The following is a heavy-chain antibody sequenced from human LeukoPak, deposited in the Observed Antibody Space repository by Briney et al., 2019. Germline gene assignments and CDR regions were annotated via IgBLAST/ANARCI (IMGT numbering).Heavy chain of an antibody. CDR3: ARATTVTTKSSGY. CDR2: MNPNSGNT. V-gene: IGHV1-8*02. Sequence: ASVKVSCKASGYTLTGYYMHWVRQAPGQGLEWMGWMNPNSGNTGYAQKFQGRVTMTRNTSISTAYMELSSLRSEDTAVYYCARATTVTTKSSGYWGQGTLVTVSS. CDR1: GYTLTGYY. D-gene: IGHD4-17*01. J-gene: IGHJ4*02.